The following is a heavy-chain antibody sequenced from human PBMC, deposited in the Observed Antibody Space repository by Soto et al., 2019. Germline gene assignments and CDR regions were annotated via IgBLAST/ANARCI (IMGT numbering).Heavy chain of an antibody. J-gene: IGHJ4*02. CDR1: LYTFTNYG. D-gene: IGHD6-19*01. V-gene: IGHV1-18*01. Sequence: QVQLVQSRAEVKKPGASVKVSCKTSLYTFTNYGFSWVRQAPGQGLEWMGWISPYSGNTNYAQKLQGRGTLTTDTSTTTAYLELRSLRPDDTAVYYCATQPYSGDWPEGNYFDYWGQGTLVTVSS. CDR3: ATQPYSGDWPEGNYFDY. CDR2: ISPYSGNT.